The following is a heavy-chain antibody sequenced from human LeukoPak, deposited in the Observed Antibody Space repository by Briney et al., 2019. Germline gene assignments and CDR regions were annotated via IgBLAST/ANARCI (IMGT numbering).Heavy chain of an antibody. CDR2: ISGSGGST. D-gene: IGHD6-19*01. CDR1: GFTFSSYA. CDR3: AKDRGAAVAGTPDY. V-gene: IGHV3-23*01. J-gene: IGHJ4*02. Sequence: PGGSLRLSCAASGFTFSSYAMGWVRQAPGKGLEWVSAISGSGGSTYYTDSVKGRFTISRDNSKNTLYLQMNSLRAEDTAVYYCAKDRGAAVAGTPDYWGQGTLVTVSS.